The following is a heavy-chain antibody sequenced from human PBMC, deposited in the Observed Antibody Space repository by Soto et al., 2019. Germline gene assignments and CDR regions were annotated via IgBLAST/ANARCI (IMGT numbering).Heavy chain of an antibody. CDR3: AKAVDIVVVPAAIWSGPQPSDY. Sequence: GGSLRLSCAASGFTFSSYAMSWVRQAPGKGLEWVSAISGSGGSTYYADSVKGRFTISRDNSRNTLYLQMNSLRAEDTAVYYCAKAVDIVVVPAAIWSGPQPSDYWGQGTLVTVSS. J-gene: IGHJ4*02. CDR2: ISGSGGST. V-gene: IGHV3-23*01. CDR1: GFTFSSYA. D-gene: IGHD2-2*01.